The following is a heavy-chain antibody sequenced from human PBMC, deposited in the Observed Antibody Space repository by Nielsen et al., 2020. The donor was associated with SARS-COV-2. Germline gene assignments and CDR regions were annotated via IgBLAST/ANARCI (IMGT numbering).Heavy chain of an antibody. CDR3: ARANRRWRRLSPHWYFDL. CDR2: IYHSGST. CDR1: GGSISSSNW. J-gene: IGHJ2*01. D-gene: IGHD5-24*01. Sequence: SETLSLTCAVSGGSISSSNWWSWVRQPPGKGLEWIGEIYHSGSTNYNPSLKSRVTISVDKSKNQFSLKLSSVTAADTAVYYCARANRRWRRLSPHWYFDLWGRGTLVTVSS. V-gene: IGHV4-4*02.